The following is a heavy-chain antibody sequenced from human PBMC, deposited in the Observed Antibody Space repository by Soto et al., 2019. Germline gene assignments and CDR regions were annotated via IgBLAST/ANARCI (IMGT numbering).Heavy chain of an antibody. D-gene: IGHD4-17*01. CDR2: ISPYNGNT. J-gene: IGHJ4*02. CDR3: ARGRDYGDFYFDY. V-gene: IGHV1-18*01. Sequence: QVQLVQSGAEVKKPGASVKFSCRASGYTFTDFVISWVRQAPGQGLEWVGWISPYNGNTQYVENLQGRVTMTTDTSTNTAYMELRSLRPDDTAVYYCARGRDYGDFYFDYWGQGTLVTVSS. CDR1: GYTFTDFV.